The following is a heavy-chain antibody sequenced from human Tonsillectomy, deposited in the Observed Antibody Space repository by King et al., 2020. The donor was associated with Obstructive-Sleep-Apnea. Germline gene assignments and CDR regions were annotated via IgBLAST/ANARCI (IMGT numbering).Heavy chain of an antibody. J-gene: IGHJ4*02. CDR2: ISYDGNNQ. V-gene: IGHV3-30-3*01. CDR1: GFTFSSYA. Sequence: VQLVESGGGVVQPGRSLRLSCAASGFTFSSYAMYWVRQAPGKGLEWVGVISYDGNNQQYTDSVKGRFNISRDNSKSTLFLQMNSLRPEDTADYYCARKRSRSLDYWGQGTLVTVSS. D-gene: IGHD6-13*01. CDR3: ARKRSRSLDY.